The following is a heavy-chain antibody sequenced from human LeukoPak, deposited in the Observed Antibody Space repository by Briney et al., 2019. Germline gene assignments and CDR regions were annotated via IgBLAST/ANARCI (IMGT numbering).Heavy chain of an antibody. V-gene: IGHV4-39*01. CDR3: ARTKKWLAFDD. CDR1: GGSISSSSYY. CDR2: IYYSGST. D-gene: IGHD6-19*01. Sequence: SETLSLTCTVSGGSISSSSYYWGWIRQPPGKGLEWIGSIYYSGSTYYNPSLKSRVTISVDTSKNQFSLKLSSVTAADTAVYYCARTKKWLAFDDWGQGTMVTVSS. J-gene: IGHJ3*01.